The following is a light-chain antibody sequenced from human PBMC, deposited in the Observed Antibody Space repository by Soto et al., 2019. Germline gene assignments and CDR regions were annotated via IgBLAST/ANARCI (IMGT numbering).Light chain of an antibody. V-gene: IGKV1-39*01. Sequence: DIQMTQSPSSLSASVGDRVTITCRASQTISNYLHWYQQKPGKAPKLLIYAASSLQSAVPSRFSGSGSGTDFTRTISSLLPEDFATYYCQQRYSIPVTFCGGTKLDIK. CDR3: QQRYSIPVT. J-gene: IGKJ4*01. CDR1: QTISNY. CDR2: AAS.